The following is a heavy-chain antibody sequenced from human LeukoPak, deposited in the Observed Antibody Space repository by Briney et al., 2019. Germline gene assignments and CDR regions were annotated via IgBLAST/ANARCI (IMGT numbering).Heavy chain of an antibody. CDR1: GFTFSSYA. CDR3: ASSYYYGSGSYYIPGAFDI. CDR2: ISYDGSNK. D-gene: IGHD3-10*01. Sequence: GGSLRLSRAASGFTFSSYAMHWVRQAPGKGLEWVAFISYDGSNKYYADSVKGRFTISRDNSKNTLYLQMNSLRAEDTAVYYCASSYYYGSGSYYIPGAFDIWGQGTMVTVSS. J-gene: IGHJ3*02. V-gene: IGHV3-30-3*01.